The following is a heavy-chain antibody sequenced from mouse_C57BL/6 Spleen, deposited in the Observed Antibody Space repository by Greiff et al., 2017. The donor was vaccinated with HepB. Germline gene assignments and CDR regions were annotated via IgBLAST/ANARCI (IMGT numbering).Heavy chain of an antibody. CDR3: ASPAAMGY. V-gene: IGHV1-82*01. Sequence: QVQLQQSGPELVKPGASVKISCKASGYAFSSSWMNWVKQRPGKGLEWIGRIYPGDGDTNYNGKFKGKATLTADKSSSTAYMQLSSLTSEDSAVYFCASPAAMGYWGQGTSVTVSS. J-gene: IGHJ4*01. CDR2: IYPGDGDT. CDR1: GYAFSSSW.